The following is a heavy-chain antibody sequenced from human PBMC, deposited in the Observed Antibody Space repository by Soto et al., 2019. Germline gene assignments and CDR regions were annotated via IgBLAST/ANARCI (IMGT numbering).Heavy chain of an antibody. Sequence: QVQLQQWGAGLLKPSETLSLTCAVYGGSFSGHYWNWIRQPPGKGLEWIGGINHSGSTNYNPSLKSRVTISADTSKNQFSLKLGSVTAADTAVYHCARSASQYTSSWLWYFDLWGRGTLVTVSS. CDR1: GGSFSGHY. D-gene: IGHD6-13*01. CDR3: ARSASQYTSSWLWYFDL. V-gene: IGHV4-34*01. CDR2: INHSGST. J-gene: IGHJ2*01.